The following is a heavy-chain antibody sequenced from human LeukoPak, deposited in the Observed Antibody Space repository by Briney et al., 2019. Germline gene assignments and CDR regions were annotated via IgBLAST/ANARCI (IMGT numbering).Heavy chain of an antibody. CDR3: ARLHYGGNYGYYYYYMDV. CDR1: GGSFSDYY. CDR2: INDSGST. V-gene: IGHV4-34*01. J-gene: IGHJ6*03. D-gene: IGHD4-23*01. Sequence: SETLSLTCAVYGGSFSDYYWSWIRQTPGKGLEWIGEINDSGSTHYNPSLKSRVTISVDTSKNQFSLKLSSVTAADTAVYYCARLHYGGNYGYYYYYMDVWGKGTTVTISS.